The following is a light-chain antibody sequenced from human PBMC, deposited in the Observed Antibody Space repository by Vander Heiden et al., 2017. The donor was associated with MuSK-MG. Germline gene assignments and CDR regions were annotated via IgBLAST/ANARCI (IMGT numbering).Light chain of an antibody. CDR3: QEWDSSTARG. CDR1: KLGDKY. Sequence: SYELTQPPSVSVSPGQTASITCSGDKLGDKYACWYQQKPGQSPVRVFYQDSKRPSGIPERFAGSNAGKNANLNTSGTQAVDEADYYCQEWDSSTARGFGGGTKITV. J-gene: IGLJ2*01. CDR2: QDS. V-gene: IGLV3-1*01.